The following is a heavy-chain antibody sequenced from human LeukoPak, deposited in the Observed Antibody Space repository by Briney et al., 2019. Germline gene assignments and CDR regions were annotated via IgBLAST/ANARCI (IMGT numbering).Heavy chain of an antibody. Sequence: SETLSLTCAVYGGSFSGYYWSWIRRPPGKGLEWIGEINHSGSTNYNPSLKSRVTISVDTSKNQFSLKLSSVTAADTAVYYCARGRGAFRYWGQGTLVTVSS. CDR1: GGSFSGYY. CDR2: INHSGST. J-gene: IGHJ4*02. D-gene: IGHD3-10*01. V-gene: IGHV4-34*01. CDR3: ARGRGAFRY.